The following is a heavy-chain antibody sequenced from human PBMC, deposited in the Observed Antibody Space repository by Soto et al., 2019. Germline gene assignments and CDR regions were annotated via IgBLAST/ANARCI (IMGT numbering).Heavy chain of an antibody. D-gene: IGHD6-6*01. CDR3: AKWLQLGRLNNYYYYYMDV. CDR2: ISGSGGST. V-gene: IGHV3-23*01. J-gene: IGHJ6*03. CDR1: GFTFSSYA. Sequence: GGSLRLSCAASGFTFSSYAMSWVRQAPGKGLEWVSAISGSGGSTYYADSVKGRFTISRDNSKNTLYLQMNSVRAEDTAVYYCAKWLQLGRLNNYYYYYMDVWGKGTTVTVSS.